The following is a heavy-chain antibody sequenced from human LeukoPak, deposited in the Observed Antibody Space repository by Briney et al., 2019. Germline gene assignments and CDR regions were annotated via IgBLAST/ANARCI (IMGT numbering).Heavy chain of an antibody. Sequence: GGSLRLSCAASGFTFSSYAMSWVRQAPGKGLEWVSAISSSSSYIYYADSVKGRFTISRDNAKNSLYLQMNSLRAEDTAVYYCARAPLRSRFGDPGGWFDPWGQGTLVTVSS. CDR2: ISSSSSYI. D-gene: IGHD3-10*01. CDR1: GFTFSSYA. J-gene: IGHJ5*02. CDR3: ARAPLRSRFGDPGGWFDP. V-gene: IGHV3-21*01.